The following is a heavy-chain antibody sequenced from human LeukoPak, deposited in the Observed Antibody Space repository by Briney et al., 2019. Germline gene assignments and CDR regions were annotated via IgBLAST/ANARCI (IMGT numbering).Heavy chain of an antibody. D-gene: IGHD2-2*01. CDR1: GFTFSSYW. V-gene: IGHV3-66*01. CDR3: ASSASSSTSWEEEYYFDY. Sequence: QPGGSLRLSCAASGFTFSSYWMHWVRQAPGKGLEWVSVIYSGGSTYYADSVKGRFTISRDNSKNTLYLQMNSLRAEDTAVYYCASSASSSTSWEEEYYFDYWGQGTLVTVSS. J-gene: IGHJ4*02. CDR2: IYSGGST.